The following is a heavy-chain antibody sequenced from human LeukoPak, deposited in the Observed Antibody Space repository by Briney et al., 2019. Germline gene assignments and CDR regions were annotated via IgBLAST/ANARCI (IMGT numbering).Heavy chain of an antibody. J-gene: IGHJ4*02. D-gene: IGHD6-13*01. CDR1: GGTFRSYA. V-gene: IGHV1-69*05. CDR2: IIPIFGTA. Sequence: SVKVSCKASGGTFRSYAISWVRQAPGQGLEWMGGIIPIFGTANYAQKFQGRVTITTDKSTSTAYMELSSLRSEDTAVYYCARGAEAYSSSWLTIDYWGQGTLVTVSS. CDR3: ARGAEAYSSSWLTIDY.